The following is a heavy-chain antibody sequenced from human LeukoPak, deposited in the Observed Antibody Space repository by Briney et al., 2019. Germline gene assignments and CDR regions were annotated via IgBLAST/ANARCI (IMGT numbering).Heavy chain of an antibody. V-gene: IGHV3-23*01. CDR3: AKAPGTATAARYFEY. D-gene: IGHD1-1*01. CDR1: GFIFSNYV. CDR2: ISGSGGET. J-gene: IGHJ4*02. Sequence: GGSLRLSCAASGFIFSNYVVSWVRQAPGKGLEWVSVISGSGGETNYAASEKGRFTISRDNSKNTLYLQMNSLRAEDTAVYHCAKAPGTATAARYFEYWGQGTLVTVSS.